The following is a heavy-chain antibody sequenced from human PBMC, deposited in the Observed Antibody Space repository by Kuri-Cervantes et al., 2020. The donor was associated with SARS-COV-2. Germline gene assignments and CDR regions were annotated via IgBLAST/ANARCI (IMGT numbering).Heavy chain of an antibody. Sequence: GESLKISCAASGFTFPAYAMSWVRQAPGRGLEWVSSIGRDGHTFYADSVRGRFTISRDDSKNTLFVQMSSLRIEDTAIYYCALNYYFNYWGQGTLVTVSS. D-gene: IGHD1-1*01. J-gene: IGHJ4*02. CDR2: IGRDGHT. V-gene: IGHV3-23*01. CDR1: GFTFPAYA. CDR3: ALNYYFNY.